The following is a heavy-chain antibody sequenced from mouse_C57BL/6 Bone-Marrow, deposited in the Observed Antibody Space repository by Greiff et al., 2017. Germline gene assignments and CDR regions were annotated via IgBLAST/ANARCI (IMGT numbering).Heavy chain of an antibody. D-gene: IGHD1-1*01. CDR3: ARHGDLYGSSPWFAY. CDR1: GFTFSDYG. Sequence: EVMLVESGGGLVQPGGSLKLSCAASGFTFSDYGMAWVRQAPRKGPEWVAFISNLAYSIYYADTVTGRFTISRENAKNTLYLEMSSLRSEDTAMYYCARHGDLYGSSPWFAYWGQGTLVTVSA. J-gene: IGHJ3*01. V-gene: IGHV5-15*04. CDR2: ISNLAYSI.